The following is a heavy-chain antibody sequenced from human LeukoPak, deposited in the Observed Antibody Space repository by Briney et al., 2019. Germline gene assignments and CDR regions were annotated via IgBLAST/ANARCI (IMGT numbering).Heavy chain of an antibody. J-gene: IGHJ6*04. Sequence: ASVKVSCKASGYTFTDYYIHWVRQAPGQGLEWMGWNNPNSGGTNYAQKLQGWVTMTRDTSISTAYMELTRLRSDDTAVYYCAREGSGNYGYGMDVWGKGTTVTVSS. CDR1: GYTFTDYY. CDR3: AREGSGNYGYGMDV. V-gene: IGHV1-2*04. D-gene: IGHD3-10*01. CDR2: NNPNSGGT.